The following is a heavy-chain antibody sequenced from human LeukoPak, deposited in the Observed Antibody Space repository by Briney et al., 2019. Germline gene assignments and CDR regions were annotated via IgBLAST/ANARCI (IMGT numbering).Heavy chain of an antibody. CDR3: ATDRSVRIGDTYHFDY. J-gene: IGHJ4*02. CDR1: GFTFSSYA. Sequence: GGSLRLSCAASGFTFSSYAMHWVRQAPGKGLEWVAVISYDGSNKYYADSVKGRFTISRDNSKNTLYLEMNSLRAEDTAVYYCATDRSVRIGDTYHFDYWGQGTLVTVSS. D-gene: IGHD4-17*01. CDR2: ISYDGSNK. V-gene: IGHV3-30-3*01.